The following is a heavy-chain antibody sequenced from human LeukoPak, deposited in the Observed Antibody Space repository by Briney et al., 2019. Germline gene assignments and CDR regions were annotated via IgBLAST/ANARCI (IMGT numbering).Heavy chain of an antibody. CDR3: ARRYYDFWSGYYTYYFDY. J-gene: IGHJ4*02. V-gene: IGHV5-51*01. D-gene: IGHD3-3*01. Sequence: GESLKISCEGSGYDFASYWIGWVRQMPGKGLEWMGIIYPGDSDTRYSPSFQGQVTISADKSISTAYLQWSSLKASDTAMYYCARRYYDFWSGYYTYYFDYWGQGTLVTVSS. CDR1: GYDFASYW. CDR2: IYPGDSDT.